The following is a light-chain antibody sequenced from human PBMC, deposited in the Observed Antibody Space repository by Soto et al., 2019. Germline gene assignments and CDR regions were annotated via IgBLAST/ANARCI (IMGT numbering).Light chain of an antibody. Sequence: QSALTQPASVSGSPGQSITISCTGTSSDVGGYNYVSWYQQHPGKAPKLMIYDVSYRPSGVSNRFSGSRSGNTASLTISGLQAEDEAVYYCSSYTSSSTVVFGGGTKLTVL. V-gene: IGLV2-14*01. CDR3: SSYTSSSTVV. J-gene: IGLJ2*01. CDR2: DVS. CDR1: SSDVGGYNY.